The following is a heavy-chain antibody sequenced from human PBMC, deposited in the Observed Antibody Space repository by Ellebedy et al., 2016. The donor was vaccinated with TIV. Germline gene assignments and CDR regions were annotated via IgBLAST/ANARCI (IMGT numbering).Heavy chain of an antibody. Sequence: PGGSLRLSCAASGLTFSSHAMSWVRQAPGKGLEWVSSISGSGGNTYYADSVKGRFTISRDNSKDTLYLQVNSLRAEDTAVYYCARDPVGVGPAFDIWGHGTMVTVSS. V-gene: IGHV3-23*01. CDR1: GLTFSSHA. J-gene: IGHJ3*02. CDR3: ARDPVGVGPAFDI. D-gene: IGHD4-23*01. CDR2: ISGSGGNT.